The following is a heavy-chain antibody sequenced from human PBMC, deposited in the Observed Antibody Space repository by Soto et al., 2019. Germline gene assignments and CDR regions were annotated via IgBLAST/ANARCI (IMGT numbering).Heavy chain of an antibody. Sequence: SVNVSCKSSGGTFSSYSISWVRQAPGQGLECMGGIIPIFGTANYAQKFQGRVTITADESTSTAYMELSSLRSEDTAVYYCARGDCTNGVCYPETYYYYGMDVWGQGTTVTVSS. J-gene: IGHJ6*02. CDR1: GGTFSSYS. D-gene: IGHD2-8*01. CDR2: IIPIFGTA. V-gene: IGHV1-69*13. CDR3: ARGDCTNGVCYPETYYYYGMDV.